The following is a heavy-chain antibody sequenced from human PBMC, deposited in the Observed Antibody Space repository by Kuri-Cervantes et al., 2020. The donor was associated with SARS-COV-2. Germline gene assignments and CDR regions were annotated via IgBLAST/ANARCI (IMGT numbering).Heavy chain of an antibody. CDR2: IYYSGST. V-gene: IGHV4-61*08. D-gene: IGHD4/OR15-4a*01. CDR1: GGSISSGDYY. CDR3: ARDPNANHNNWFDP. Sequence: SGPLTLTCTVSGGSISSGDYYWSWIRQPPGKGLEWIGYIYYSGSTNYNPSLKSRVTIPVDTSKNQFSLKLSSVTAADTAVYYCARDPNANHNNWFDPWGQGTLVTVSS. J-gene: IGHJ5*02.